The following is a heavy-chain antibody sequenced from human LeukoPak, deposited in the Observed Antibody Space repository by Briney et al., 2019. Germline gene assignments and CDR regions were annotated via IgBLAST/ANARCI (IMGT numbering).Heavy chain of an antibody. CDR1: GGSISSSSYY. CDR2: IYHSGST. Sequence: PSETLSLTCTVSGGSISSSSYYWGWIRQPPGKGLEWIGSIYHSGSTYYNPSLKSRVTISVDTPKNQFSLKLSSVTAADTAVYYCARDRDSSSSGNWFDPWGQGTLVTVSS. CDR3: ARDRDSSSSGNWFDP. J-gene: IGHJ5*02. V-gene: IGHV4-39*07. D-gene: IGHD6-6*01.